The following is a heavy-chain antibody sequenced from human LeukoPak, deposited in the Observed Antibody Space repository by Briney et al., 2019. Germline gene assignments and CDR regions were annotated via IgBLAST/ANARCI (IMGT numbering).Heavy chain of an antibody. V-gene: IGHV3-23*01. Sequence: GESLRLSCAASGFTFSNAWMSWVRQAPGKGLEWVSGITDNGANTYYAESVKGRFTISRGNSANTLYLRMHSLRAEDTAVYYCVRDFYCSGGSCPLFDNWGQGTLVTVSS. CDR1: GFTFSNAW. J-gene: IGHJ4*02. CDR2: ITDNGANT. D-gene: IGHD2-15*01. CDR3: VRDFYCSGGSCPLFDN.